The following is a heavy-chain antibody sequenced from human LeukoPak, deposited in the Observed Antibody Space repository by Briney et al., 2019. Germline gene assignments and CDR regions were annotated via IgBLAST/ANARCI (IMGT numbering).Heavy chain of an antibody. J-gene: IGHJ4*01. CDR1: GFTFSDFW. Sequence: GGSLRLSCVASGFTFSDFWMSWVRQAPGQGLAWVASIHQDEREERFVDSVKGRFTISRDNAKNSLFLQMNSLSAEDTAVYFCARDGCTSTTCSTLGGFNHWAHGTLVTVSS. CDR2: IHQDEREE. V-gene: IGHV3-7*01. D-gene: IGHD2-2*01. CDR3: ARDGCTSTTCSTLGGFNH.